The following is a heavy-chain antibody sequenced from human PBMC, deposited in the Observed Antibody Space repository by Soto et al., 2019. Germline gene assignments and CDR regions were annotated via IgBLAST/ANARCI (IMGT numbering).Heavy chain of an antibody. CDR2: ISYSGGGT. CDR1: GFTFSNYA. CDR3: ATGGADYTPGSY. D-gene: IGHD4-4*01. Sequence: VQLLESGGGLVQPGGSLRLSCAASGFTFSNYAMSWVRQTPEKGLEWVSAISYSGGGTYHADSVKGRFTVSRDNSKNTLYLQMNSLRAEDAALYYCATGGADYTPGSYWGQGTLVTVSS. J-gene: IGHJ4*02. V-gene: IGHV3-23*01.